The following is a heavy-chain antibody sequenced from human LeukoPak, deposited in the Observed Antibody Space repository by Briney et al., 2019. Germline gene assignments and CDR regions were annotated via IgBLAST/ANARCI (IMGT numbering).Heavy chain of an antibody. CDR2: IIPNSGGT. V-gene: IGHV1-2*02. CDR1: GYTFTDYY. D-gene: IGHD3-22*01. Sequence: ASVKVSCKASGYTFTDYYMHWVRQAPGHGLEWMGWIIPNSGGTIYAQRFQGRVTMTRDTSISTAYMELSRLRSDDTAVYYCARVRSYYDSSGYYYGYWGQGTLVTVSS. J-gene: IGHJ4*02. CDR3: ARVRSYYDSSGYYYGY.